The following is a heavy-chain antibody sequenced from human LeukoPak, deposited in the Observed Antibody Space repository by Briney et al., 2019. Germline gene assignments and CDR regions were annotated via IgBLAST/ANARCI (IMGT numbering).Heavy chain of an antibody. CDR1: GCTFTGFY. V-gene: IGHV1-2*02. Sequence: ASVKVSCKASGCTFTGFYMHWVRQAPGQGFEWMGWINPNTGGTNYAQKFQGRVTMTRDTSITTAYMELSGLTSDDTAVYYCASYPRYSSWPPFDYWGQGTLVTVSS. D-gene: IGHD6-6*01. CDR2: INPNTGGT. J-gene: IGHJ4*02. CDR3: ASYPRYSSWPPFDY.